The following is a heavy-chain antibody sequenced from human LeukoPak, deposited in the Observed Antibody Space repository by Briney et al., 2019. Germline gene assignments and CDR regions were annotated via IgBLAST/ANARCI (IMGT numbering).Heavy chain of an antibody. J-gene: IGHJ4*02. Sequence: ASVKVSCKASGGTFSSYAISWVRQAPGQGLEWMGGIIPIFGTANYAQKFQGRVTITADESTSTAYMELSSLRSEDTAVYYCARGDSSGSYGSFDYWGQGTLVTVSS. CDR3: ARGDSSGSYGSFDY. V-gene: IGHV1-69*13. CDR1: GGTFSSYA. CDR2: IIPIFGTA. D-gene: IGHD1-26*01.